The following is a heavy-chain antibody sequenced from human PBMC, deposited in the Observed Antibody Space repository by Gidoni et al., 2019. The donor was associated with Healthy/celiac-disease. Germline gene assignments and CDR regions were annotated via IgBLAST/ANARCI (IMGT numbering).Heavy chain of an antibody. Sequence: EVQLVESGGGLVQPGGSLRLSCAASGFTFSSYAMSWVRQAPGKGLEWVSAIIGSGGSTYYADSVKGRFTISRDNSKNTLYLQMNSLRAEDTAVYYCAKDRLPYSSSWFTFDYWGQGTLVTVSS. CDR2: IIGSGGST. CDR3: AKDRLPYSSSWFTFDY. J-gene: IGHJ4*02. CDR1: GFTFSSYA. V-gene: IGHV3-23*04. D-gene: IGHD6-13*01.